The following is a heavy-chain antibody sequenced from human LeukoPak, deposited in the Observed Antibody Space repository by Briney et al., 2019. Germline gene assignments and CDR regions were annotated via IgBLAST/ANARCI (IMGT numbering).Heavy chain of an antibody. CDR2: IYHSGST. V-gene: IGHV4-38-2*02. CDR1: GYSISSGYY. D-gene: IGHD3-10*01. Sequence: SETLSLTCTGSGYSISSGYYWGWIRQPPGKGLEWIGSIYHSGSTYYNPSLKSRVTISVDTSKNQFSLKLSSVTAADTAVYYCARDTGYYYGSGTYLYYFDYWGQGTLVTVSS. CDR3: ARDTGYYYGSGTYLYYFDY. J-gene: IGHJ4*02.